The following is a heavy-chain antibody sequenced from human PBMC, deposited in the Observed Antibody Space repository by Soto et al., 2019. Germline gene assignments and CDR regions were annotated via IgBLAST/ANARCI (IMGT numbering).Heavy chain of an antibody. CDR2: INPNNGDT. V-gene: IGHV1-2*04. J-gene: IGHJ4*02. CDR1: GYTFTDNY. Sequence: GASVKVSCKASGYTFTDNYIQWVRQAPGQGLEWMGWINPNNGDTNLPQNLQGWVTMTRDTSISTVYLELSRLTSDDTAVYFCARARRNCSGATCYTDFDYWGQGTQVTVSS. CDR3: ARARRNCSGATCYTDFDY. D-gene: IGHD2-2*02.